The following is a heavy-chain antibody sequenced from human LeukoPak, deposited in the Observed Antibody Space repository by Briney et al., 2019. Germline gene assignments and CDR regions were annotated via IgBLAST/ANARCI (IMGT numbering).Heavy chain of an antibody. J-gene: IGHJ3*02. Sequence: SETLSLTCTVSGGSISSGDYYWSWIRQPPGKGREWIGYIYYSGSTYYNPSLKSRVTISVDTSKNQFSLKLSSATAADTAVYYCARDAGSHHDAFDIWGQGTMVTVSS. CDR1: GGSISSGDYY. D-gene: IGHD2-15*01. CDR2: IYYSGST. V-gene: IGHV4-30-4*01. CDR3: ARDAGSHHDAFDI.